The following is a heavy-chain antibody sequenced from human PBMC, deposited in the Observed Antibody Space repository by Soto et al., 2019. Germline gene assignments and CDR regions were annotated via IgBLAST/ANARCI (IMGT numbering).Heavy chain of an antibody. CDR3: AKGKASGWYYFDY. CDR2: ISASGRDT. CDR1: GFTFTNFA. V-gene: IGHV3-23*01. Sequence: GGSLRLSCAASGFTFTNFAMSWVRQSLGRGLEWVSGISASGRDTYYADSVKDRFTVSRDNSKNTLYLQMNSLRAEDTAIYYCAKGKASGWYYFDYWGQGARVTVSS. D-gene: IGHD6-19*01. J-gene: IGHJ4*02.